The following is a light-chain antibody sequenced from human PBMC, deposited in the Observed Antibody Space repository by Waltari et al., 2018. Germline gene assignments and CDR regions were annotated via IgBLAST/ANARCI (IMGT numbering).Light chain of an antibody. CDR1: QRISSW. J-gene: IGKJ2*01. V-gene: IGKV1-5*03. CDR2: KAS. Sequence: DIQMTQSPSTLSASVGDRVTITCRASQRISSWLAWYQQKPGKAPKVLIYKASRLESGGASRLGGSGSRTEFTLTISSLQPDDFATYYCQHYNTYPYTFGQGTSWRSN. CDR3: QHYNTYPYT.